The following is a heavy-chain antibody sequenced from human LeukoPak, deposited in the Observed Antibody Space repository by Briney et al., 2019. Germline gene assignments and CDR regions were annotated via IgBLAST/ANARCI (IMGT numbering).Heavy chain of an antibody. D-gene: IGHD5-12*01. CDR2: IYDSGST. CDR3: ARGRIVATIVPLGYYFDY. J-gene: IGHJ4*02. Sequence: SETLSLTCTVSGGSISSYYWSWIRQPPGKGLEWIGYIYDSGSTNYNPSPKSRVTISVDTSKNQFSLKLSSVTAADTAVYYCARGRIVATIVPLGYYFDYWGQGTLVTVSS. V-gene: IGHV4-59*01. CDR1: GGSISSYY.